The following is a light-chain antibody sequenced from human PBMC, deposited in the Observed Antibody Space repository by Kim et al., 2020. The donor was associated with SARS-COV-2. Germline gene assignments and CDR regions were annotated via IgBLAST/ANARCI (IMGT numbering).Light chain of an antibody. J-gene: IGLJ2*01. Sequence: SVSQGQTASITCSGDKLGDKYACWYQQKPGQSPVLVIYQDSKRHSGIPERFSGSNSGNTATLTISGTQAMDEADYYCQAWDSSTVVFGGGTQLTVL. V-gene: IGLV3-1*01. CDR2: QDS. CDR3: QAWDSSTVV. CDR1: KLGDKY.